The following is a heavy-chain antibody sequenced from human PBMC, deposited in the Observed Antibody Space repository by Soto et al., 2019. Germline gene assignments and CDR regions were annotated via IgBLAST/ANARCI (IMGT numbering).Heavy chain of an antibody. D-gene: IGHD2-21*02. CDR3: TRYRLTSYYFDF. CDR2: ISFDGSDQ. Sequence: PGGSLRLSCEASGFAFKSYAMNWVRQAPGKGLEWVALISFDGSDQDYVDSVKGRFTVSRDNSKNSLFLHMDSLRAEDTAVYYCTRYRLTSYYFDFWGPGTMVTVSS. J-gene: IGHJ4*02. CDR1: GFAFKSYA. V-gene: IGHV3-30*03.